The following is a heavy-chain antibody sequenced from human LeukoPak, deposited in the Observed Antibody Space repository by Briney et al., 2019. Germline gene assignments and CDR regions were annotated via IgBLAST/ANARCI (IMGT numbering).Heavy chain of an antibody. J-gene: IGHJ3*02. Sequence: GASVKVSCKASGGTFSSYAISWVRQAPGQGLEWMGGIIPIFGTVNYAQKFQGRVTITADKSTSTAYMELSSLRSEDTAVYYCAWGYNPHDAFDIWGQGTMVTVSS. CDR1: GGTFSSYA. V-gene: IGHV1-69*06. D-gene: IGHD5-24*01. CDR3: AWGYNPHDAFDI. CDR2: IIPIFGTV.